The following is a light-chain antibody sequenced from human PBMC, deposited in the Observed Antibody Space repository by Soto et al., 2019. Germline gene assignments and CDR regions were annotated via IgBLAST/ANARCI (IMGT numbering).Light chain of an antibody. CDR3: QQTYTSRPWT. J-gene: IGKJ1*01. V-gene: IGKV1-17*03. Sequence: DIQMTQSPSAMSASVGDRVTITCRASQGISNYLAWFQQKPGKVPKRLIYGASNLQSGVPSRFSGSGSGTDFTLTISSLQPEDFATYYCQQTYTSRPWTFGQGTKVDI. CDR1: QGISNY. CDR2: GAS.